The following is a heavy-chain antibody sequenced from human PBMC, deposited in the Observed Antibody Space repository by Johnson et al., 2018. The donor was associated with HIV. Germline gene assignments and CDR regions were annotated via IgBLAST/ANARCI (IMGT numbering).Heavy chain of an antibody. CDR3: TTGDCRGGRCHAFDI. V-gene: IGHV3-15*01. CDR1: GFTFSDVW. Sequence: VQLVESGGGSVKPGDSLRLSCAASGFTFSDVWMTWVRQAPGRGLEWLGRIKTKTEGGTTDYAAPVKGRFTISRDDSINTVYLQMNSLKSGDMAVYYCTTGDCRGGRCHAFDIWGQGTMVTVSS. J-gene: IGHJ3*02. CDR2: IKTKTEGGTT. D-gene: IGHD2-15*01.